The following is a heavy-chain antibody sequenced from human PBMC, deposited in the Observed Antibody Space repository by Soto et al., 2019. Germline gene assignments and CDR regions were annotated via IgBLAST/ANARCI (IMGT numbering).Heavy chain of an antibody. CDR1: QYTFSNYD. CDR3: VRMASSGTLNWFDP. J-gene: IGHJ5*02. V-gene: IGHV1-8*02. CDR2: MNPNSGNT. Sequence: ASVKVSCKASQYTFSNYDISWVRQATGQGLEWMGWMNPNSGNTGYALKFQGRVTVTRDASISTAYMELSSLGSDDTAVYYCVRMASSGTLNWFDPWGQGTLVTVSS. D-gene: IGHD2-2*01.